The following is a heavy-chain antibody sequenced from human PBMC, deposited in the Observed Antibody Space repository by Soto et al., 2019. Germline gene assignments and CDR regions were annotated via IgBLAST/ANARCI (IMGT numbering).Heavy chain of an antibody. Sequence: SETLSLTCTVPGGSISSYYWTWVRQFPGKRLEWIAHIHNSGNTNSNPSLKSRVTISMDTSKNQISLRLTSVTAADTAMYYCARLQYTVVTPIDMWGQGTMVTVSS. CDR1: GGSISSYY. CDR3: ARLQYTVVTPIDM. J-gene: IGHJ3*02. V-gene: IGHV4-59*01. CDR2: IHNSGNT. D-gene: IGHD2-21*02.